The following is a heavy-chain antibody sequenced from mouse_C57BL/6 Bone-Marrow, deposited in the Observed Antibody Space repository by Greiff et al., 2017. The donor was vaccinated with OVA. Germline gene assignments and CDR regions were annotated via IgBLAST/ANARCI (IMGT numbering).Heavy chain of an antibody. CDR3: ARGTFYYYGSPWFAY. D-gene: IGHD1-1*01. V-gene: IGHV3-6*01. CDR2: ISYDGSN. CDR1: GYSITSGYY. J-gene: IGHJ3*01. Sequence: EVQLQESGPGLVKPSQSLSLTCSVTGYSITSGYYWNWIRQFPGNKLEWMGYISYDGSNNYNPSLKNRISITRDTSKNQFFLKLNSVTTEDTATYYCARGTFYYYGSPWFAYGGQGTLVTVSA.